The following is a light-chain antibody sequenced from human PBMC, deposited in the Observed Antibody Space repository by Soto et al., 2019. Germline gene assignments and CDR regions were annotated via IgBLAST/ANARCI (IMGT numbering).Light chain of an antibody. J-gene: IGKJ4*01. CDR3: QQYSSSPVT. Sequence: EIVLTQSPGTLSLSPGERATLSCRASQSVSSNNLAWYQQRPGQAPRVVIYGASTRATGIPDRFSGSGSGTDFTLTISRLEPEDFAVYYCQQYSSSPVTFGGGTKVDIK. V-gene: IGKV3-20*01. CDR1: QSVSSNN. CDR2: GAS.